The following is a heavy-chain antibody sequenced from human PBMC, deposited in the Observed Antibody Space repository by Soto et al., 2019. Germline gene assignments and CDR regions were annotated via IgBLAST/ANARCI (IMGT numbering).Heavy chain of an antibody. J-gene: IGHJ4*02. V-gene: IGHV3-74*01. CDR1: GFTFSSYW. CDR3: ATLNSFGSDY. D-gene: IGHD5-18*01. Sequence: EVQLVESGGGLVQPGGSLRLSCAASGFTFSSYWMHWVRQTAGKGLVWVSQINSDGSATRYADSVKGRFTISRDNAKNMVYLQMNSLRAEDTAVYYCATLNSFGSDYWGQGTLVTVSS. CDR2: INSDGSAT.